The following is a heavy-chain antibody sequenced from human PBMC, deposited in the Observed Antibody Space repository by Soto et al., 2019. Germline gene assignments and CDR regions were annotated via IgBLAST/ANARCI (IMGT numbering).Heavy chain of an antibody. V-gene: IGHV4-39*01. J-gene: IGHJ4*02. Sequence: SETLSLTCTVSGGSIRSSTYYWGWIRQPPGKGLQWIGSIYYSGSTYYNPSLKSRVTISVDTSKNQFSLKLGSVTAADTAIYYCARHTFADCSGGSCYSDTPYYFDYWGQGTLVTVSS. D-gene: IGHD2-15*01. CDR1: GGSIRSSTYY. CDR3: ARHTFADCSGGSCYSDTPYYFDY. CDR2: IYYSGST.